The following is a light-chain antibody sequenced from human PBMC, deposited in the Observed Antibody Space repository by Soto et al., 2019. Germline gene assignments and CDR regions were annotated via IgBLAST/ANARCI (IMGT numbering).Light chain of an antibody. J-gene: IGKJ5*01. Sequence: DIQVTQSPPSLSASVGDRVTITCRASQGISSYLAWYQQKPGKAPKLLIYAASTLQSGVPSRSSGSRSGTDFTLTISSLQPEDFATYYCQQADSLPLVTFGQGTRLEIK. CDR2: AAS. V-gene: IGKV1-9*01. CDR1: QGISSY. CDR3: QQADSLPLVT.